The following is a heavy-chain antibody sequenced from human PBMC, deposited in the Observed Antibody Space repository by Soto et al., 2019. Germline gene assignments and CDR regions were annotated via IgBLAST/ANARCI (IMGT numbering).Heavy chain of an antibody. CDR3: AAAKSGYCSSTSCYNCYYYYMDV. CDR2: TYYRSKWYN. D-gene: IGHD2-2*02. CDR1: GDSVSSNSAA. J-gene: IGHJ6*03. Sequence: PSQTLSLTCAISGDSVSSNSAAWNWIRQSPSRGLEWLGRTYYRSKWYNDYAVSVKSRITINPDTSKNQFSLQLNSVTPEDTAVYYCAAAKSGYCSSTSCYNCYYYYMDVWGKGTTVTVSS. V-gene: IGHV6-1*01.